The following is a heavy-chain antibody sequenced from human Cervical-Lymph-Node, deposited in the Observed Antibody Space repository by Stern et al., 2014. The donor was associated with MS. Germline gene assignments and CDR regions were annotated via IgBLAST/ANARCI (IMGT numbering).Heavy chain of an antibody. J-gene: IGHJ6*02. CDR1: GFTFEDYA. Sequence: EVQLVESGGGLLQPGGSLRLSCAAPGFTFEDYAIHWVRQAPGKGLEWVSGINWNSGTIGYADSVRGRFTISRDNAKNSLYLQVSSLRAEDTALYYCARDMETSYFFYGMDVWGQGTMVTVSS. D-gene: IGHD3-3*01. CDR3: ARDMETSYFFYGMDV. V-gene: IGHV3-9*01. CDR2: INWNSGTI.